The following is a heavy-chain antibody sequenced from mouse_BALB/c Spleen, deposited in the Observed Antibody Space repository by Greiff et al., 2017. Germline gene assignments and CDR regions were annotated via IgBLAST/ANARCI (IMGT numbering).Heavy chain of an antibody. CDR3: ARKDGNYEGFAY. Sequence: QVQLQQSGAELMKPGASVKISCKATGYTFSSYWIEWVKQRPGHGLEWIGEILPGSGCTNYNEKFKGKVTFDGDTSSNKAYMQLSSLKSEDTAVYYCARKDGNYEGFAYWGQGTLVTVSA. V-gene: IGHV1-9*01. CDR2: ILPGSGCT. J-gene: IGHJ3*01. CDR1: GYTFSSYW. D-gene: IGHD2-1*01.